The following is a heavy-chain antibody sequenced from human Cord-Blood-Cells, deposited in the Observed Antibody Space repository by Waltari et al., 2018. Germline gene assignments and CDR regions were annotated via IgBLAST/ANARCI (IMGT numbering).Heavy chain of an antibody. J-gene: IGHJ6*02. CDR3: AREELNYGMDV. D-gene: IGHD1-7*01. V-gene: IGHV3-53*01. CDR2: IYSGGST. Sequence: EVQLVESGGGLIQPGGSLRLSCAASWFTVSSNYMSWVSQAPGKGLEWVSVIYSGGSTYYADSVKGRFTISRDNSKNTLYLQMNSLRAEDTAVYYCAREELNYGMDVWGQGTTVTVSS. CDR1: WFTVSSNY.